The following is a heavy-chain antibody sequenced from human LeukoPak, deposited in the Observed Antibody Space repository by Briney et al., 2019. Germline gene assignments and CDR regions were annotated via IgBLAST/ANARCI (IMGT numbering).Heavy chain of an antibody. J-gene: IGHJ4*02. D-gene: IGHD1-26*01. CDR3: TKQGGSYFPFDS. Sequence: GGSLRLSCAASGLTFTDYGFSWLRQSPGKGLEWVSGISDSGKGTYYADSVRGRFTISRDDFKNTIYLQMNSLRVADTAVYYCTKQGGSYFPFDSWGQGTLVTVSS. CDR1: GLTFTDYG. CDR2: ISDSGKGT. V-gene: IGHV3-23*01.